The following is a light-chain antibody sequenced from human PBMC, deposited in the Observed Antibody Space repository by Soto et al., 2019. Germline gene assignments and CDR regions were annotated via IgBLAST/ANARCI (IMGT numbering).Light chain of an antibody. CDR1: SSDVGAYKF. CDR3: SSYTTSSSYV. CDR2: DVT. J-gene: IGLJ1*01. V-gene: IGLV2-8*01. Sequence: QSVLTQPPSASGSPGQSVTISCTGTSSDVGAYKFVSWYQQNPGKAPKLIIYDVTKRPTGVPDRFSGSKSGNTASLTISGLQAEDEADYYCSSYTTSSSYVFGTGTKGTVL.